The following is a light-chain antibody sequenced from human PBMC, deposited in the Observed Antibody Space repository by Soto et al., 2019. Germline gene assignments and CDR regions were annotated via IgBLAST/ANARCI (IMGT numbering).Light chain of an antibody. CDR3: QQYYSTPRT. CDR2: LAS. J-gene: IGKJ1*01. V-gene: IGKV3D-11*01. Sequence: EIVLTQSPATLSSFPGDRVTLSCRASQAVNTRLAWYQHRPGQAPRLLIYLASNRAAGVPARFSGSGSGTDFTLSIGSLQAEDVAVYYCQQYYSTPRTFGQGTKVEIK. CDR1: QAVNTR.